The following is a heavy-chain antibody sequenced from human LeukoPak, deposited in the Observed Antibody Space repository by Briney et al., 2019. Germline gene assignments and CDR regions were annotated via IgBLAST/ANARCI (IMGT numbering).Heavy chain of an antibody. CDR3: ARANQRGYSYGYDWFDP. Sequence: GESLKISCKGSGYSFTGYWISWVRQMPGKGLEWMGRIDPSDSYTNYSPSFQGHVTISADKSISTAYLQWSSLKASDTAMYYCARANQRGYSYGYDWFDPWGQGTLVTVSS. V-gene: IGHV5-10-1*01. CDR1: GYSFTGYW. D-gene: IGHD5-18*01. CDR2: IDPSDSYT. J-gene: IGHJ5*02.